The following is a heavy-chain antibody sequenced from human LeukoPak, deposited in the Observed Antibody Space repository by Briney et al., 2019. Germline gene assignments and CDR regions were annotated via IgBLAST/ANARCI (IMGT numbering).Heavy chain of an antibody. Sequence: GGSLRLSCAASGFIFSSFGMHWVRQAPGKGLEWVSAITGSGDSTYYADSVKGRFTISRDNSKNTLYLQMNSLRAEDTAVYYCAKDYATVGDYDYWGQGTLVTVSS. J-gene: IGHJ4*02. CDR2: ITGSGDST. CDR3: AKDYATVGDYDY. D-gene: IGHD4-23*01. CDR1: GFIFSSFG. V-gene: IGHV3-23*01.